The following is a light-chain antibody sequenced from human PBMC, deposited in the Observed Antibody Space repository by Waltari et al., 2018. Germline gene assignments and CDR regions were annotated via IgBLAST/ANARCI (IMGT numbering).Light chain of an antibody. CDR2: PAS. J-gene: IGKJ1*01. V-gene: IGKV1-39*01. CDR1: QSISTY. CDR3: QQSYSSPRT. Sequence: DIQMTQSPSSLSASVGDRVTITCRAMQSISTYLHWYQQKPGKAPKPLICPASILQSGVPSRFSGSGSGTDFTLTISSLQPEDFATFYCQQSYSSPRTFGQGTKVEIK.